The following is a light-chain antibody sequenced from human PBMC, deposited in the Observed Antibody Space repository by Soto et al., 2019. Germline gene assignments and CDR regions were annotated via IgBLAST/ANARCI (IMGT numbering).Light chain of an antibody. J-gene: IGLJ2*01. CDR1: SSDVGSYNL. Sequence: QSALTQPASVSGSPGQSITISCTGTSSDVGSYNLVSWYQQHPGKAPKLMIYEGSKRPSGVSNRLSGSKSGNTASLTISGLQAEDEADYYCCSYAGSSTFGPRVVFGGGTKLTVL. CDR3: CSYAGSSTFGPRVV. CDR2: EGS. V-gene: IGLV2-23*03.